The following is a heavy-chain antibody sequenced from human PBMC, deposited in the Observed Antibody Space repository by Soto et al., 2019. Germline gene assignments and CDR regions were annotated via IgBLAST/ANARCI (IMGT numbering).Heavy chain of an antibody. CDR3: AHSRWGLTTVTRAFDY. J-gene: IGHJ4*02. CDR2: IYWDDDK. V-gene: IGHV2-5*02. Sequence: QITLKESGPTLVKPTQTLTLTCTFSGFSLSTSGVGVGWIRQPPGKALEWLALIYWDDDKRYSPSLKSRLTITKDTSKTQVVLTMTNMDPVDTATYYCAHSRWGLTTVTRAFDYWGQGTLVTVSS. D-gene: IGHD4-17*01. CDR1: GFSLSTSGVG.